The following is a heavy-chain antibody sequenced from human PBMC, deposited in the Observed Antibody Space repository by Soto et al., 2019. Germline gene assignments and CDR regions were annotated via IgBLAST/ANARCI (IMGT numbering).Heavy chain of an antibody. Sequence: SETLSLTCTVSGGSISSSSYYWGWIRQPPGKGLEWIGSIFYSGTTYYNPSLKSRVTISVDTSKNQFSLKLSSVTAADTAVYYCARPGVYYDILTGYAYYYYYGMDVWGQGTTVTVSS. CDR3: ARPGVYYDILTGYAYYYYYGMDV. CDR2: IFYSGTT. D-gene: IGHD3-9*01. CDR1: GGSISSSSYY. J-gene: IGHJ6*02. V-gene: IGHV4-39*01.